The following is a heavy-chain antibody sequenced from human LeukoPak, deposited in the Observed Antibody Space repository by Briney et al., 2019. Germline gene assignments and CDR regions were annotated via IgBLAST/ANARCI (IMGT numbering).Heavy chain of an antibody. CDR1: GGSISSGSYY. Sequence: SETLSLTCTVSGGSISSGSYYWGWIRQPPGKGLEWIGSIYYSGSTYYNPSLKSRVTISVDTSKNQFSLKLSSVTAADTAVYYCASWGFITMVRGVNYYFDYWGQGTLVTVSS. CDR2: IYYSGST. V-gene: IGHV4-39*01. D-gene: IGHD3-10*01. CDR3: ASWGFITMVRGVNYYFDY. J-gene: IGHJ4*02.